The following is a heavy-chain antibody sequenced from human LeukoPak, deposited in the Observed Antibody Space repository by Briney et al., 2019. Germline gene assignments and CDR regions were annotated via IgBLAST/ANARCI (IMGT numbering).Heavy chain of an antibody. D-gene: IGHD1-26*01. V-gene: IGHV4-59*01. CDR2: IYYSGST. CDR3: ARGPGDSGSYLPYFDY. J-gene: IGHJ4*02. CDR1: GGSISSYY. Sequence: SETLSLTCTVSGGSISSYYWSWIRQPPGKGLEWIGYIYYSGSTNYNPSLKSRVTISVDTSKNQFSLKLSSVTAADTAVYYCARGPGDSGSYLPYFDYWGQGTLVTVSS.